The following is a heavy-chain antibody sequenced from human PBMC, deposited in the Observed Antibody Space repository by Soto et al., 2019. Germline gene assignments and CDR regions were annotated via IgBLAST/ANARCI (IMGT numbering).Heavy chain of an antibody. Sequence: PGGSLRLSCAASGFTFSSYAMHWVRQAPGKGLEWVAVISYDGSNKYYADSVKGRFTISRDNSKNTLYLQMNSLRAEDTAVYYCARKYEVTGTRGWFDPWGQGTLVTVSS. CDR3: ARKYEVTGTRGWFDP. CDR2: ISYDGSNK. CDR1: GFTFSSYA. V-gene: IGHV3-30-3*01. D-gene: IGHD1-7*01. J-gene: IGHJ5*02.